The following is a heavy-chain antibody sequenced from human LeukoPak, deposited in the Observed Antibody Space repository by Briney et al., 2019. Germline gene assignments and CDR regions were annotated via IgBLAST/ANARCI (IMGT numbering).Heavy chain of an antibody. J-gene: IGHJ4*02. D-gene: IGHD3-22*01. Sequence: GGSLRLSCAASGFTFSSYGMHWVRQAPGKGLEWVAVIWYDGSNKYYADSVKGRFTISRDNSKNTLYLQMNSLRAEDTAVYYCARAAYDSTGYLTLWGQGALVTVSS. CDR1: GFTFSSYG. V-gene: IGHV3-33*01. CDR3: ARAAYDSTGYLTL. CDR2: IWYDGSNK.